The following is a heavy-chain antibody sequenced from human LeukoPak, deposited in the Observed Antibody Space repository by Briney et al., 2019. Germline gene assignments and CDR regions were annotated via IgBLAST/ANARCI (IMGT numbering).Heavy chain of an antibody. CDR1: GGSFSGYY. V-gene: IGHV4-34*01. Sequence: SETLSLTCAVYGGSFSGYYWSWIHQPPGKGLEWIGEINHSGSTNYNPSLKSRVTISVDTSKNQFSLKLSSVTAADTAVYYCARWVVGAWRIAAAFDYWGQGTLVTVSS. J-gene: IGHJ4*02. CDR3: ARWVVGAWRIAAAFDY. D-gene: IGHD6-13*01. CDR2: INHSGST.